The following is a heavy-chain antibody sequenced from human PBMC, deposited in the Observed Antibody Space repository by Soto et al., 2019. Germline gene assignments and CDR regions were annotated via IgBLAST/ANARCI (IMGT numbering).Heavy chain of an antibody. CDR1: GYTLTELS. Sequence: ASVKVSCKVSGYTLTELSMHWVRQAPGKGLEWMGGFDPEDGETIYAQKFQGRVTMTEDTSTDTAYMELSSLRSEDTAVYYCETASTGIAVAAPYYFDYWGQGTLVTVS. V-gene: IGHV1-24*01. CDR2: FDPEDGET. J-gene: IGHJ4*02. CDR3: ETASTGIAVAAPYYFDY. D-gene: IGHD6-19*01.